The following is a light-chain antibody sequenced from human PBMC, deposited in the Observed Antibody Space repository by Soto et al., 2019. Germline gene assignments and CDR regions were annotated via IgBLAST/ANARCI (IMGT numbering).Light chain of an antibody. Sequence: QSALTQPASVSGSPGQSITISCTGTSSDVGTYDFVSWYQQHPGKAPKLMIYDVSNRPSGVSSRFSGSKSGNTASLIISGLQAEDEADYYCSSYTSSSTYVFGTGTKLTVL. J-gene: IGLJ1*01. V-gene: IGLV2-14*01. CDR2: DVS. CDR3: SSYTSSSTYV. CDR1: SSDVGTYDF.